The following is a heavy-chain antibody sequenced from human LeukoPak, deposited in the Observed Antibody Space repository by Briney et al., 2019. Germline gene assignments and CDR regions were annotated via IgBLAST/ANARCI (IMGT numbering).Heavy chain of an antibody. V-gene: IGHV4-61*02. CDR1: GGSISSDNYS. CDR3: ARENYYDSSGYYYAAFDI. Sequence: KPSETLSLTCTVSGGSISSDNYSWSWIRQPAGKGLEWIGRVYTSGSTNYNPSLKSRVTISVDTSKNQFSLKLSSVTAADTAVYYCARENYYDSSGYYYAAFDIWGQGTMVTVSS. J-gene: IGHJ3*02. CDR2: VYTSGST. D-gene: IGHD3-22*01.